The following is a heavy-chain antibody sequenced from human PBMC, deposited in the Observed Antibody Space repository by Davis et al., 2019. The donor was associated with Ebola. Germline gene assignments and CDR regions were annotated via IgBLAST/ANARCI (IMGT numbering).Heavy chain of an antibody. J-gene: IGHJ4*02. CDR3: ARQASLYGAIDY. CDR2: IYPGDSDT. V-gene: IGHV5-51*01. Sequence: PGGSLRLSCKGSGYSFTTYWIAWVRQTPAKGLEWMGIIYPGDSDTRYSPSFEGQVTISVDRSISTAYLQWSSLKASDTAIYYCARQASLYGAIDYWGQGTLVTVSS. D-gene: IGHD4/OR15-4a*01. CDR1: GYSFTTYW.